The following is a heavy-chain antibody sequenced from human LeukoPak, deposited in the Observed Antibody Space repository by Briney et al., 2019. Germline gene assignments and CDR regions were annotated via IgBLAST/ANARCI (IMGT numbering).Heavy chain of an antibody. CDR2: ISGSGGST. J-gene: IGHJ4*02. CDR1: GFTFSSYA. D-gene: IGHD6-19*01. V-gene: IGHV3-23*01. Sequence: GGSLRLSCAASGFTFSSYAMSWVRQAPGKGLEWVSAISGSGGSTYYADSVKGRFAISRDNSKNTLYLQMNSLRAEDTAVYYCADSSGWYYFDYWGQGTLVTVSS. CDR3: ADSSGWYYFDY.